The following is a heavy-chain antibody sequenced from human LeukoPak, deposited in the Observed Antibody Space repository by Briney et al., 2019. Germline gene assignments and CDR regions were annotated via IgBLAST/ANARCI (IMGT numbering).Heavy chain of an antibody. J-gene: IGHJ5*02. CDR2: FSVSDQTT. CDR3: ARAAAETGSFRDNWFDP. D-gene: IGHD3-9*01. CDR1: GFTFSSYA. V-gene: IGHV3-23*01. Sequence: GGSLRLSCAASGFTFSSYAMSWVRQAPGKGLEWVSGFSVSDQTTYYADSVKGRLTISRDNSKNTLYLQMNSLRGEDTAVYYCARAAAETGSFRDNWFDPWGQGTLVTVSS.